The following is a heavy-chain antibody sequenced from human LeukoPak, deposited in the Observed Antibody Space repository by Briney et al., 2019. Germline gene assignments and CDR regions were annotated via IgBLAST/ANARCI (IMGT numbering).Heavy chain of an antibody. CDR2: IYYTGST. CDR3: ARLSIAGATMDY. Sequence: SETLSLTCFVSGGSISGYYWSWIWQPPGKRLEWIAYIYYTGSTNYNPSLKSRVTISVDTSKNQFSLRLSSVTAADTAVYYCARLSIAGATMDYWGQGTLVTVSS. CDR1: GGSISGYY. V-gene: IGHV4-59*08. D-gene: IGHD1-26*01. J-gene: IGHJ4*02.